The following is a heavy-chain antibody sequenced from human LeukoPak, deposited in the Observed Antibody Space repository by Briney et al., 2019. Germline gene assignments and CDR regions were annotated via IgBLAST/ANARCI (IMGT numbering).Heavy chain of an antibody. CDR3: AKDGGLWVSAHWGDS. J-gene: IGHJ4*02. Sequence: GGSLRLSCAASGFTFSSYTMSWVRQAPGKGLEWVSTITTSDGNTYYADSVKGRFTVSRDNSKNTLFLQMNSLRAEDTAVYYCAKDGGLWVSAHWGDSWGRGTLVIVSS. CDR2: ITTSDGNT. V-gene: IGHV3-23*01. D-gene: IGHD7-27*01. CDR1: GFTFSSYT.